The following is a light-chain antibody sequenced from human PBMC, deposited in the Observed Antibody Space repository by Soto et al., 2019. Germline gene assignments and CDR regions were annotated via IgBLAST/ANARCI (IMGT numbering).Light chain of an antibody. CDR1: SSDVGAYNY. J-gene: IGLJ1*01. V-gene: IGLV2-8*01. CDR2: EVS. CDR3: QSYDSGLRGYV. Sequence: QSVLTQPPSASGSPGQSVTISCTGTSSDVGAYNYVSWYQQHPGKAPKLMIYEVSKRPSGVPDRFSGSKSGNTASLTVSGLQAEDEADYYCQSYDSGLRGYVFGSGTKVTVL.